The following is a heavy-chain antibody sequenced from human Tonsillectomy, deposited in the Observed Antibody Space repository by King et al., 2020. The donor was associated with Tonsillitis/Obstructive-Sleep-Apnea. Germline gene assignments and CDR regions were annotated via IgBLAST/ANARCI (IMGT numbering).Heavy chain of an antibody. CDR2: INPSTGIT. V-gene: IGHV1-46*01. J-gene: IGHJ4*02. D-gene: IGHD2-21*01. CDR3: ARDDVVGRYVDS. Sequence: LQLVQSGAEVKTPGASVKVSCKASGYSFTRFYIHWVRQARGQGLEWMGIINPSTGITTYAQKFQGIVTMTTDTSASTVYLQLGSLRSEDTALYYCARDDVVGRYVDSWGQGTLVTVSS. CDR1: GYSFTRFY.